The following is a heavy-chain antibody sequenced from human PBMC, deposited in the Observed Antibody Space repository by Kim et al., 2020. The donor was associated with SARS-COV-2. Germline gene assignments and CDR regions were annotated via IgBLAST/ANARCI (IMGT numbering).Heavy chain of an antibody. D-gene: IGHD6-19*01. J-gene: IGHJ6*02. Sequence: GRFTISRDNAKNSLYLQMNSLRAEDTAVYYCARVGDEQWLSNYYYGMDVWGQGTTVTVSS. V-gene: IGHV3-11*06. CDR3: ARVGDEQWLSNYYYGMDV.